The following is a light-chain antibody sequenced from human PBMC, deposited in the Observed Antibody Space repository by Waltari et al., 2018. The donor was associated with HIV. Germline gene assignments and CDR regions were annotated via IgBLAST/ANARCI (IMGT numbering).Light chain of an antibody. V-gene: IGLV9-49*01. Sequence: QPVLTQPPSASASLGASVTLTCTLSSGYSNNKVDWYQERPGKGPRLVLRVGTGGIVESKRDDFPDRVSVWGSGLDRSLIIKNIKEEDESDYHCGTDHGSGSNFVYRFGGGTKLTVL. CDR3: GTDHGSGSNFVYR. CDR1: SGYSNNK. CDR2: VGTGGIVE. J-gene: IGLJ2*01.